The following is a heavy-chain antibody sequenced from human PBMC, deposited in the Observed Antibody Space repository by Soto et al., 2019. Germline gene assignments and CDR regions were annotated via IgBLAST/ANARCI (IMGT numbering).Heavy chain of an antibody. J-gene: IGHJ4*02. D-gene: IGHD1-26*01. CDR3: ARVRAGATVFNY. CDR2: INPSGGST. Sequence: ASVKVSCKASGCTFISYHMHWVRQAPGQGLEWMGIINPSGGSTNYAQKFQGRVTMTRDTSTSTVYMELSSLRSEDTAVYYCARVRAGATVFNYWGQGTLVTVSS. CDR1: GCTFISYH. V-gene: IGHV1-46*01.